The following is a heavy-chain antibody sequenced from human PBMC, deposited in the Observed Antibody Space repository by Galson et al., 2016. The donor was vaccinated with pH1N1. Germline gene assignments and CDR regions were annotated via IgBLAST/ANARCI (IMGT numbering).Heavy chain of an antibody. Sequence: QSGAEVKKPGESLKISCMGSGSSFTTSWIGWVRQMPGKGLEWMGIIYAGDSDTRYSPSFQGQVTISVDKSINTAYLQWSSLEASDTAMYYCAICHGSENASVWVDYWGQGTLVTVSS. D-gene: IGHD3-16*01. J-gene: IGHJ4*02. V-gene: IGHV5-51*01. CDR3: AICHGSENASVWVDY. CDR1: GSSFTTSW. CDR2: IYAGDSDT.